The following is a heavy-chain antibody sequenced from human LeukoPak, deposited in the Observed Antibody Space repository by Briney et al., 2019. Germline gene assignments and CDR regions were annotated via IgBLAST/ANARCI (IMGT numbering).Heavy chain of an antibody. Sequence: PGGSLRLSCAASGFTFDDYAMHWVRQAPGKGLEWVSLISWDGGSTYYADSVKGRFTISRDNSKNSLYLQMNSLRAEDTALYYCAKDSLPSKITFGGVIAEYFQHWGQGTLVTVSS. CDR1: GFTFDDYA. CDR3: AKDSLPSKITFGGVIAEYFQH. V-gene: IGHV3-43D*03. D-gene: IGHD3-16*02. J-gene: IGHJ1*01. CDR2: ISWDGGST.